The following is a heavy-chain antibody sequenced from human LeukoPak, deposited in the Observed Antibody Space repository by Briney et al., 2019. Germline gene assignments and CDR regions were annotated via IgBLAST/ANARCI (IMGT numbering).Heavy chain of an antibody. D-gene: IGHD3-16*01. CDR3: ARDETRPYNYYMDV. V-gene: IGHV3-74*01. Sequence: GGSLRLSCAASGFTFSTYWMHWVRHAPGKGLVWVSRINTDGSITNYADSVKGRFTVSRDNAKNTVYLQMNSLRAEDTAVYYCARDETRPYNYYMDVWGKGTTVTVSS. CDR1: GFTFSTYW. J-gene: IGHJ6*03. CDR2: INTDGSIT.